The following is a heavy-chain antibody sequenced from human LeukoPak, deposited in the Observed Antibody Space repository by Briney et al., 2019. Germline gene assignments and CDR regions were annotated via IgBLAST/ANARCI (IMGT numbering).Heavy chain of an antibody. D-gene: IGHD6-13*01. Sequence: ASLKDCCQHSGYTFNSYDMNWVRQATGPGLEWMGWMNPNSGNTGYAQKFQGRVTMTRNTSISTAYMELSSLRSEDTAVYYCARASRRIAAAGTGLGYWGQGTLVTVSS. CDR1: GYTFNSYD. CDR2: MNPNSGNT. CDR3: ARASRRIAAAGTGLGY. V-gene: IGHV1-8*01. J-gene: IGHJ4*02.